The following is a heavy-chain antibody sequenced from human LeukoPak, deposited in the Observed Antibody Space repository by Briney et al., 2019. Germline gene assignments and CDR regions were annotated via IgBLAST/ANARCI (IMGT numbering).Heavy chain of an antibody. V-gene: IGHV4-34*01. CDR2: INHSGST. CDR1: GGSFSGYY. CDR3: ARKGRPLDYYYMDV. J-gene: IGHJ6*03. Sequence: PSETLSLTCAVYGGSFSGYYWSWIRQPPGKGLEWIGEINHSGSTNYNPSLKSRVTISVDTSKNQFSLKLSSVTAADTAVYYCARKGRPLDYYYMDVWGKGTTVTVSS.